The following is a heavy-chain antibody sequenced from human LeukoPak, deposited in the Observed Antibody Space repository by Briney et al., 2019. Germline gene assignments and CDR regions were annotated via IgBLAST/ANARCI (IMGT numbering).Heavy chain of an antibody. J-gene: IGHJ5*02. D-gene: IGHD4-17*01. V-gene: IGHV4-61*01. CDR1: GGSVSSGSYY. CDR3: ARVPSYGDYWFDP. Sequence: SETLSLTCTVPGGSVSSGSYYWSWIRQPPGKGLEWIGYIYYSGSTNYNPSLKSRVTISVDTSKNQFSLKLSSVTAADTAVYYCARVPSYGDYWFDPWGQGTLVTVSS. CDR2: IYYSGST.